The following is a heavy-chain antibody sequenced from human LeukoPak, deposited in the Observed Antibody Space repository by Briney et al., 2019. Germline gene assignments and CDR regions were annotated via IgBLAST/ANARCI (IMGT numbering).Heavy chain of an antibody. CDR3: ASRWVNDADLGMDV. J-gene: IGHJ6*02. CDR2: IIPIFGTA. D-gene: IGHD5-24*01. Sequence: SVKVSCKASGGTFSSYAISWVRQAPGQGLEGMGGIIPIFGTANYAQKFQGRVTITADESTSTAYMELGSLRSEDTAVYYCASRWVNDADLGMDVWGQGTTVTVSS. CDR1: GGTFSSYA. V-gene: IGHV1-69*13.